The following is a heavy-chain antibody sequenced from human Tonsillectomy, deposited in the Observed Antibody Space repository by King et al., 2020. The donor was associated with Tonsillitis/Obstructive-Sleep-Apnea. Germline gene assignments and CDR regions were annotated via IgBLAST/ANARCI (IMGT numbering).Heavy chain of an antibody. Sequence: QLVQSGAEVKKPGASVKISCKASGYTFTGYYMHWVRQAPGQGLEWMGWINPNSGGTNYAQKFQGWVTMTRDTSISTAYMDLSRLRSDDTAVYYCARSAQEPTRKSRYGPQHSGFYYRDVWGKGTTVTVSS. V-gene: IGHV1-2*04. CDR2: INPNSGGT. D-gene: IGHD4-17*01. J-gene: IGHJ6*03. CDR3: ARSAQEPTRKSRYGPQHSGFYYRDV. CDR1: GYTFTGYY.